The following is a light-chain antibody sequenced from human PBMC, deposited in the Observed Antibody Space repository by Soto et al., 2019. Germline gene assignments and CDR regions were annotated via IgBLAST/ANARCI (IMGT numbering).Light chain of an antibody. J-gene: IGLJ1*01. V-gene: IGLV2-23*02. CDR3: CSYAGIYV. CDR2: EVT. Sequence: QSALTQPASVSGSPGQSITISCNGTSSDVGRYNLVSWYQQHPGKAPKLMIYEVTKRPSGVSNRFSGSKSGRTASLTISGLQAEDEGDYYCCSYAGIYVFGTGTKVTVL. CDR1: SSDVGRYNL.